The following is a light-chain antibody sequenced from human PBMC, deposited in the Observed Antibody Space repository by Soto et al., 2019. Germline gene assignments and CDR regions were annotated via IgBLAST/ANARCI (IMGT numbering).Light chain of an antibody. J-gene: IGLJ2*01. CDR1: SSDVGNYNL. CDR3: CSYAGSITFT. CDR2: ATR. Sequence: QSALTPPASVSGSPGQSITVSCTGTSSDVGNYNLVSWYQQHPGKAPKLIIYATRKRPSGVSNRYSGSKSGNTASLTISGLQAEDEATYHCCSYAGSITFTFGGGTKLTVL. V-gene: IGLV2-23*02.